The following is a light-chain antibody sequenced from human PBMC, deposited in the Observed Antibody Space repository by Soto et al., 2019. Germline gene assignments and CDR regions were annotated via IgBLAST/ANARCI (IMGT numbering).Light chain of an antibody. J-gene: IGKJ4*01. Sequence: DIQMTQSPSSLSASVGDRVTITCRASQSISSYLNWYQQKPGKAPKLLIYAASSLQSGVPSRFSGSGSGTDFTLAISSLPPEDFATYYCQQSYSTPPLAFGGGNKVEIK. CDR1: QSISSY. CDR2: AAS. CDR3: QQSYSTPPLA. V-gene: IGKV1-39*01.